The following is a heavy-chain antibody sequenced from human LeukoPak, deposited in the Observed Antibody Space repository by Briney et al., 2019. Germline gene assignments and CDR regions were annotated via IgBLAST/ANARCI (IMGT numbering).Heavy chain of an antibody. Sequence: PGGSLRLSREASGFTLSTAAISWVRQAPGKGLEWVSAISGSGGSTYYADSVKGRFTISRDNSKNTLYLQMNSLRAEDTAVYYCAKANYGDHDAFDIWGQGTMVTVSS. J-gene: IGHJ3*02. D-gene: IGHD4-17*01. CDR3: AKANYGDHDAFDI. V-gene: IGHV3-23*01. CDR2: ISGSGGST. CDR1: GFTLSTAA.